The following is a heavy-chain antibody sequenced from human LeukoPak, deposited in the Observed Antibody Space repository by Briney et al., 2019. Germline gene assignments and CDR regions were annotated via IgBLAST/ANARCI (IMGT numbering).Heavy chain of an antibody. V-gene: IGHV1-18*01. CDR2: ISAYNGNT. CDR1: GYTFTSYG. CDR3: ARRFMIQLRGPASNYYYYYMDV. J-gene: IGHJ6*03. D-gene: IGHD5-18*01. Sequence: GASVKVSCKASGYTFTSYGISWVRQAPGQGLEWMGWISAYNGNTNYAQKLQGRVTMTTDTSTSTAYMELRSLRSDDTAVYYCARRFMIQLRGPASNYYYYYMDVWGRGTLVTVSS.